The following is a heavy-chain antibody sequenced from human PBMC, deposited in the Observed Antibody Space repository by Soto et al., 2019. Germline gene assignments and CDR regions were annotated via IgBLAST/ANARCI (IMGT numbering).Heavy chain of an antibody. V-gene: IGHV3-48*03. D-gene: IGHD5-12*01. CDR2: ISSSGRTI. CDR1: GFTFTNYE. CDR3: TRDPEKDSGYDLGIDY. J-gene: IGHJ4*02. Sequence: EVQLVESGGGLVQPGGSLRLSCVASGFTFTNYEMNWVRQAPGKGLEWVSYISSSGRTISYADSVKGRFTISRDNRKNALNREMNSLRAEDTAVYYCTRDPEKDSGYDLGIDYWGQGTLVTVSS.